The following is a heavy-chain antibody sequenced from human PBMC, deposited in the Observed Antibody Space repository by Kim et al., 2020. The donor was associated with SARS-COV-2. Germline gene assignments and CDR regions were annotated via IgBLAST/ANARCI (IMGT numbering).Heavy chain of an antibody. J-gene: IGHJ6*02. V-gene: IGHV3-23*01. CDR3: AKSGYQLLWDYYYYGMDV. D-gene: IGHD2-2*01. CDR1: GFTFSSYA. CDR2: ISGSGGST. Sequence: GGSLRLSCAASGFTFSSYAMSWVRQAPGKGLEWVSAISGSGGSTYYADSVKGRFTISRDNSKNTLYLQMNSLRAEDTAVYYCAKSGYQLLWDYYYYGMDVWGQGTTVPVSS.